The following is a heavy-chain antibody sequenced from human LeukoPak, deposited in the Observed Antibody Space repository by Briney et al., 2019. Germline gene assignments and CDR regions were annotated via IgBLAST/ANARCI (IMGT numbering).Heavy chain of an antibody. V-gene: IGHV3-23*01. CDR1: GFTLSSYA. J-gene: IGHJ4*02. CDR2: ISGSGGST. D-gene: IGHD3-3*01. CDR3: AKGDFWSGYYPMHFDY. Sequence: QPGGSLRLLCAASGFTLSSYAMSWVRQAPGKGREWVSAISGSGGSTYYADSVKGRFTISRDNSKNTLYLQMNSLRAEDTAVYYCAKGDFWSGYYPMHFDYWGQGTLVTVSS.